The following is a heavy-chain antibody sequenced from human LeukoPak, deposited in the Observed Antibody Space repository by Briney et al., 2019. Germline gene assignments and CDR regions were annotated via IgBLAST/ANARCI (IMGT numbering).Heavy chain of an antibody. CDR2: ISSSSSYI. D-gene: IGHD2-15*01. J-gene: IGHJ6*02. CDR3: ARDPTPRYCSGGSCYTHYGMDG. CDR1: GFTFSSYT. Sequence: GGSLRLSCAASGFTFSSYTMNWVRQAPGKGLEWVSSISSSSSYIYYADSVKGRLTISRDNAKNSLYLQMNSLRAEDTAVYYCARDPTPRYCSGGSCYTHYGMDGWGQGTTVTVSS. V-gene: IGHV3-21*01.